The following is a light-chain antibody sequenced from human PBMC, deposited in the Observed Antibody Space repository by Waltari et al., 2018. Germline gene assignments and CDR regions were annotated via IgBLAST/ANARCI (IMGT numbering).Light chain of an antibody. CDR3: VQGTQWPPT. V-gene: IGKV2-30*02. CDR2: RVS. J-gene: IGKJ1*01. CDR1: QRLAPSDGKTY. Sequence: DVVMTQSPLSLLVTVGQPASISCRSSQRLAPSDGKTYLNWVQLRPGQSPRRLFCRVSDRDSGVPDRFSGSGSGTDFTLKISRVEAEDVGVYYCVQGTQWPPTFGQGTKVEIK.